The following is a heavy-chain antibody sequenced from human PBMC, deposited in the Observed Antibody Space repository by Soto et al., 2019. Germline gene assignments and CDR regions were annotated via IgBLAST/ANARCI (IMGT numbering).Heavy chain of an antibody. V-gene: IGHV1-8*01. CDR3: TRGYYHDSSAYYRFDY. Sequence: ASVKVSCKPSGYTFISHDIIWVRQATGQGLQWMGWMNPNSGNTGYAQRLQGRVTMTRNTSISTAYMELSSLRFEDTAVYYCTRGYYHDSSAYYRFDYWGQGTLVTVS. CDR2: MNPNSGNT. J-gene: IGHJ4*02. D-gene: IGHD3-22*01. CDR1: GYTFISHD.